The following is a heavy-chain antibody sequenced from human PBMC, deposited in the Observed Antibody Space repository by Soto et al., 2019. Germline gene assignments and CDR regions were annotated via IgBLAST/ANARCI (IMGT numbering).Heavy chain of an antibody. Sequence: XTKPLTCPGSGGSLSSSRHYRGWISPTPGQGLEWIGTIYYIGSPYYSPSLKSRVTISVDSSKNQFSLKLSSVTAADTAVYYCARHCDSRGYPHPRLCEFDYWGQGARVTVSA. CDR3: ARHCDSRGYPHPRLCEFDY. V-gene: IGHV4-39*01. CDR1: GGSLSSSRHY. CDR2: IYYIGSP. D-gene: IGHD3-22*01. J-gene: IGHJ4*02.